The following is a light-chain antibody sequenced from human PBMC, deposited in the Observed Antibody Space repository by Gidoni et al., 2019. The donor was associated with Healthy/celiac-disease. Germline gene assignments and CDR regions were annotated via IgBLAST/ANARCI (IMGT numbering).Light chain of an antibody. J-gene: IGKJ2*03. CDR1: QGISNY. CDR2: GAS. CDR3: QQLDSSPYS. V-gene: IGKV1-9*01. Sequence: DIQLTQSPSFLSASVGDRVMITCRASQGISNYLAWYQQKPRKAPKLLIYGASTLQSGVPSRFSGRGSGTEFTLTISSLQPEDFATYYCQQLDSSPYSFGQGTKLEIK.